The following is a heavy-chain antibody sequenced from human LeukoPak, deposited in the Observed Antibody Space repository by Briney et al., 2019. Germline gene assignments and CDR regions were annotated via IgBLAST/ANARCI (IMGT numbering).Heavy chain of an antibody. J-gene: IGHJ4*02. Sequence: ASVKVSCKASGGTFSSCAISWVRQAPGQGLEWMGGIIPIFGTANYAQKFQGRVTITADESTSTAYMELSSLRSEDTAVYYCARGGLRGYSGYDQIDYWGQGTLVTVSS. D-gene: IGHD5-12*01. CDR1: GGTFSSCA. CDR3: ARGGLRGYSGYDQIDY. V-gene: IGHV1-69*13. CDR2: IIPIFGTA.